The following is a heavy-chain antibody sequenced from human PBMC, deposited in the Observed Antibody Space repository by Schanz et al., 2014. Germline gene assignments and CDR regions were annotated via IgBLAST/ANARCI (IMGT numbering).Heavy chain of an antibody. CDR1: GFTFSDYY. V-gene: IGHV3-30-3*01. D-gene: IGHD1-1*01. Sequence: VQLVESGGGLVKPGGSLRLSCAASGFTFSDYYMSWIRQAPGKGLEWVAVMSYDGNTKYYADSVKGRFTISRDNSKNTLYLQMNGVRAEDTAVCFCARDGAELCAIDDWGQGNLGTVSS. J-gene: IGHJ4*02. CDR2: MSYDGNTK. CDR3: ARDGAELCAIDD.